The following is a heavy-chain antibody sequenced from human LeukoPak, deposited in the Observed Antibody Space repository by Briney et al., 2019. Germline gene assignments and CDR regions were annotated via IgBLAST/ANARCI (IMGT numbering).Heavy chain of an antibody. V-gene: IGHV3-23*01. J-gene: IGHJ5*02. CDR3: AKDIGSYQSNWFDP. Sequence: GGSPRLSCAASGFTFSSYAMSWVRQAPGKGLEWVSAISGSGGSTYYADSVKGRFTISRDNSKNTLYLQMNSLRAEDTAVYYCAKDIGSYQSNWFDPWGQGTLVTVSS. CDR1: GFTFSSYA. D-gene: IGHD1-26*01. CDR2: ISGSGGST.